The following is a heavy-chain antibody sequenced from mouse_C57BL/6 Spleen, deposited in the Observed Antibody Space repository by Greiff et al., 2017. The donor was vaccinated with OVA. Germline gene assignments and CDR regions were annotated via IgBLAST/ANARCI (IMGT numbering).Heavy chain of an antibody. J-gene: IGHJ3*01. CDR2: ISSGGSYT. V-gene: IGHV5-6*01. D-gene: IGHD3-2*02. CDR3: ASADSSGYVRFAY. CDR1: GFTFSSYG. Sequence: DVQLVESGGDLVKPGGSLKLSCAASGFTFSSYGMSWVRQTPDKRLEWVATISSGGSYTYYPDSVNGRFTISRDNAKNTLYLQMSSLKSEDTAMYYCASADSSGYVRFAYWGQGTLVTVSA.